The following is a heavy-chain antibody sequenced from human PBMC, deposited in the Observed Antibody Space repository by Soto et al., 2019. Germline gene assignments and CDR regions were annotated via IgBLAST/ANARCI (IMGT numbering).Heavy chain of an antibody. V-gene: IGHV1-69*02. Sequence: ASVKVSCKASGGTFSSYTISWVRQAPGQGLEWMGRIFPILGIANYAQKFQGRVTITADKSTSTAYMELSSLRSEDTVVYYCAGTAYCSGGSCPYDYWGQGTLVTVSS. CDR1: GGTFSSYT. CDR2: IFPILGIA. D-gene: IGHD2-15*01. J-gene: IGHJ4*02. CDR3: AGTAYCSGGSCPYDY.